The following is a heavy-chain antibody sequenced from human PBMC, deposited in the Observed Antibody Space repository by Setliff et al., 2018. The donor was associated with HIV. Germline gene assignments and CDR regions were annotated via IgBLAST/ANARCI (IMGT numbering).Heavy chain of an antibody. CDR1: GYTFTSYY. CDR3: ARARGRLSDFDI. V-gene: IGHV1-46*01. J-gene: IGHJ3*02. Sequence: ASVKVSCKASGYTFTSYYIHWVRQAPGQGLEWMGIINPSGGSTNYAQKFQDRVTMTRDTSTTTVYMDLRSLRSEDTVVYYCARARGRLSDFDIWGQGTMVTVSS. D-gene: IGHD3-10*01. CDR2: INPSGGST.